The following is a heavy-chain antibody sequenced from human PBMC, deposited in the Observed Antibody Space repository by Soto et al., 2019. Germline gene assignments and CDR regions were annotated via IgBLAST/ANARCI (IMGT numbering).Heavy chain of an antibody. J-gene: IGHJ6*03. CDR1: GYTFTGYY. V-gene: IGHV1-2*04. Sequence: QVQLVQSGAEVKKPGASVKVSCKASGYTFTGYYMHWVRQAPGQGLEWMGWINPNSGGTNYAQKFQGWVTMTRDTPISTAYMELSMLRSDDTAVYYCARDSGRANCSSTSCSGLRYYYYYMDVWGKGTTVTVSS. CDR3: ARDSGRANCSSTSCSGLRYYYYYMDV. D-gene: IGHD2-2*01. CDR2: INPNSGGT.